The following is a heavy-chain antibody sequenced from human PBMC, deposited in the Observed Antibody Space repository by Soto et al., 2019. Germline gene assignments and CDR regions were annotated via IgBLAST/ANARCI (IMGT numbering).Heavy chain of an antibody. Sequence: SETLSLTCAVSIGSISSYYWSWIRQPPGKGLEWIGYIYYSGSTNYNPSLKSRVTISVDTSKNQFSLKLSSVTAADTAVYYCARGTTKGYYYYYGMDVWGQGTTVTVSS. V-gene: IGHV4-59*01. CDR1: IGSISSYY. J-gene: IGHJ6*02. CDR3: ARGTTKGYYYYYGMDV. CDR2: IYYSGST. D-gene: IGHD1-1*01.